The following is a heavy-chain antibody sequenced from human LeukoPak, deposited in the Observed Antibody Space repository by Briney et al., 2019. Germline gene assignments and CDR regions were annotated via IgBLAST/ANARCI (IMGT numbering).Heavy chain of an antibody. CDR2: INPNSGGT. Sequence: ASVKVSCKASGYTFTGYYMHWVRQAPGQGLEWMGRINPNSGGTSYAQKFQDRVTMTRDTSISTGYMELSRLRSDDTAVYYCARDLRGIAAHDAFDIWGQGTMVAVSS. CDR1: GYTFTGYY. CDR3: ARDLRGIAAHDAFDI. D-gene: IGHD6-13*01. J-gene: IGHJ3*02. V-gene: IGHV1-2*06.